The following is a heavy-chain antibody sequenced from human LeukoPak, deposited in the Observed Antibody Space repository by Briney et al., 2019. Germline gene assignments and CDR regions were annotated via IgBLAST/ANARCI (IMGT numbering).Heavy chain of an antibody. CDR1: GGSIRSYY. J-gene: IGHJ5*02. CDR3: ARSLYGSGNSWFDP. D-gene: IGHD3-10*01. V-gene: IGHV4-59*01. CDR2: IYYTGTT. Sequence: SETLSPTCTVSGGSIRSYYWSWIRQPPGKGLEWIGYIYYTGTTNYNPSLKSRVTISVDTSKNQFSLKLSSVTAADTAVYYCARSLYGSGNSWFDPWGQGTLVTVSS.